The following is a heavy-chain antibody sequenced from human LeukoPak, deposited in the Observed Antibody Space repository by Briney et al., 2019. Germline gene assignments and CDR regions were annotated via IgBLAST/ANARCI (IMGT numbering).Heavy chain of an antibody. Sequence: SETLSLTCTVSGGSISSSSYYWGWIRQPPGKGLEWIGSIYYSGSTYYNPSLKSRVTISVDTSKNQFSLKLSSVTAAETAVYYCATLYGDSLDYWGQGTLVTVSS. CDR2: IYYSGST. CDR3: ATLYGDSLDY. D-gene: IGHD4-17*01. J-gene: IGHJ4*02. CDR1: GGSISSSSYY. V-gene: IGHV4-39*01.